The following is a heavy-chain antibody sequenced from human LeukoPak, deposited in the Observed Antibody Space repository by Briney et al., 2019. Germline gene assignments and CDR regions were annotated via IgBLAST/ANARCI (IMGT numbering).Heavy chain of an antibody. V-gene: IGHV3-23*01. J-gene: IGHJ3*02. CDR2: ISGGGATS. Sequence: GGSLRLSCAASGFTFSTYAMSWVRQAPGKGLAWVSAISGGGATSYYADSVQGRFTISRDNSKNPLYLQMNSLRSEDTAIYYCAKDGSSGIAATADAFDIWGQGTMVTVSS. CDR1: GFTFSTYA. D-gene: IGHD6-13*01. CDR3: AKDGSSGIAATADAFDI.